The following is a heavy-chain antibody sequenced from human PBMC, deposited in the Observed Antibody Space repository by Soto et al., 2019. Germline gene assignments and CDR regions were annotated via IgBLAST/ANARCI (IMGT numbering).Heavy chain of an antibody. D-gene: IGHD3-10*01. CDR3: ARAGGKYYGSGSYLYYYYGMDV. J-gene: IGHJ6*02. Sequence: ASVKVSCKASGYTFTSYGISWVRQAPGQGLEWMGWISAYNGNTNYAQKLQGRVTMTTDTSTSTAYMELRSLRSDDTAVYYCARAGGKYYGSGSYLYYYYGMDVWGQGTTVTVSS. CDR2: ISAYNGNT. CDR1: GYTFTSYG. V-gene: IGHV1-18*01.